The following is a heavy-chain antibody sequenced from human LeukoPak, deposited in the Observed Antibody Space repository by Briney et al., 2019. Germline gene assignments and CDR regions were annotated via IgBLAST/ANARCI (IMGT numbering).Heavy chain of an antibody. CDR3: ARRLWFGELYFDY. CDR2: INHSGST. V-gene: IGHV4-34*01. D-gene: IGHD3-10*01. J-gene: IGHJ4*02. Sequence: SETLSLTCAVYGGSFSGYYWSWIRQPPGKGLEWIGEINHSGSTNYNPSLKGRVTISVDTSKNQFSLKLSSVTAADTAVYYCARRLWFGELYFDYWGQGTLVTVSS. CDR1: GGSFSGYY.